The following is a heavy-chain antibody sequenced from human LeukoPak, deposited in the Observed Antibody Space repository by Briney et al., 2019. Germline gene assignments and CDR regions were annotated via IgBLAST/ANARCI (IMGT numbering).Heavy chain of an antibody. Sequence: PSQTLSLTCTVSGGSISSGSYYWSWIRQPAGKGLEWIGRIYTSGSTNYNPSLKSRVTISVDTSKNQFSLKLSSVTAADTAVYYCAREMNYDSVRPKWIKRFDPWGQGTLVTVSS. CDR2: IYTSGST. J-gene: IGHJ5*02. CDR3: AREMNYDSVRPKWIKRFDP. D-gene: IGHD3-22*01. V-gene: IGHV4-61*02. CDR1: GGSISSGSYY.